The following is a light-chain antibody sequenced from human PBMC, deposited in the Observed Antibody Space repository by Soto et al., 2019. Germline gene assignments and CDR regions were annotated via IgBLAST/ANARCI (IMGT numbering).Light chain of an antibody. Sequence: EIVMTQSPATLSVSPGERVTLYCRASQSVSSNLAWYQQKPGQAPRLLIYGATTRATGISVRFSGSGSGTGFTLTISSLQSEDFAVYYRQQYHNGWTFGQGTKVDIK. V-gene: IGKV3-15*01. CDR1: QSVSSN. CDR3: QQYHNGWT. J-gene: IGKJ1*01. CDR2: GAT.